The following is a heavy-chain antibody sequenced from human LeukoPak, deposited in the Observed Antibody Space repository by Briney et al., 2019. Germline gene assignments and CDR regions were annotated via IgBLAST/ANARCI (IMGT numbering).Heavy chain of an antibody. D-gene: IGHD3-10*01. J-gene: IGHJ4*02. CDR3: ARGSHSSFDD. CDR1: GVTLSINNVA. Sequence: SQTLSLTCAISGVTLSINNVACDWSRQSPSRGLEWLGRTYYRPKFNTDYAVSVKSRIAINSDTSKNQASLQLNSVTPEDTGVYYCARGSHSSFDDWGQGTLVTVSS. CDR2: TYYRPKFNT. V-gene: IGHV6-1*01.